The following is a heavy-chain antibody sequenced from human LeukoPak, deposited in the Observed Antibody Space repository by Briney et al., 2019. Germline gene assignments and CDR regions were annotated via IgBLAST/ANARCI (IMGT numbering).Heavy chain of an antibody. CDR3: ARDSYYYDDRGSHYYGIDV. CDR2: IKSDGSRT. D-gene: IGHD3-22*01. V-gene: IGHV3-74*01. J-gene: IGHJ6*02. CDR1: GFTFSSYW. Sequence: EGSLRLSCGASGFTFSSYWMHWVRQAPGKGLVWVSRIKSDGSRTDYADSVKGRFIISRDNAKNTLYLQMSSLRVEDTAVYYCARDSYYYDDRGSHYYGIDVWGHGTTVTVSS.